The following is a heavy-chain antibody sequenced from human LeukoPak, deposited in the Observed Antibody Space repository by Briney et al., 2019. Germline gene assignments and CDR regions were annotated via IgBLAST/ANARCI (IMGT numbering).Heavy chain of an antibody. CDR3: ARVVGGSYGHFDY. D-gene: IGHD5-18*01. V-gene: IGHV4-4*02. CDR1: GGSISSSNW. CDR2: IYHSGST. J-gene: IGHJ4*02. Sequence: SETLSLTCAVSGGSISSSNWWSWVRQPPGKGLEWIGEIYHSGSTNYNPSLKSRVTISVDKSKNQFSLKLSSVTAADTAVYYCARVVGGSYGHFDYWGQGTLVTVSS.